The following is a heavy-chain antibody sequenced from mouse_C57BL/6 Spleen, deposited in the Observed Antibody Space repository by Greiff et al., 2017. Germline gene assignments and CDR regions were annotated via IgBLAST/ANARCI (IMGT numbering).Heavy chain of an antibody. D-gene: IGHD1-1*01. CDR1: GFTFSSYG. J-gene: IGHJ2*01. CDR3: AREGLLLRYFDY. V-gene: IGHV5-6*01. Sequence: EVQLQESGGDLVKPGGSLKLSCAASGFTFSSYGMSWVRQTPDKRLEWVATISSGGSYTYYPDSVKGRFTISRDNAKNTLYLQMSSLKSEDTAMYYCAREGLLLRYFDYWGQGTTLTVSS. CDR2: ISSGGSYT.